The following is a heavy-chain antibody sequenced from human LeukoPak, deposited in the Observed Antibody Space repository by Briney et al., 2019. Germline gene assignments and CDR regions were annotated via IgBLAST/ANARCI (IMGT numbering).Heavy chain of an antibody. CDR1: GYSISSGYY. CDR2: INHSGST. D-gene: IGHD6-6*01. J-gene: IGHJ4*02. CDR3: ARGQGRVRIAARGRYDY. Sequence: SETLSLTCTVSGYSISSGYYWGWIRQPPGKGLEWIGEINHSGSTNYNPSLKSRVTISVDPSKTQFSLKLSSVTAADTAVYYCARGQGRVRIAARGRYDYWGQGTLVTVSS. V-gene: IGHV4-38-2*02.